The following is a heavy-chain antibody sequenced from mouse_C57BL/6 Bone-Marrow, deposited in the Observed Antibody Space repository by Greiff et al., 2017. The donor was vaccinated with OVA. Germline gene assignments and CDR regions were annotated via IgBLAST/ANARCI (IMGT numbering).Heavy chain of an antibody. D-gene: IGHD3-2*02. CDR1: GFTFSSYG. CDR2: ISSGGSYT. V-gene: IGHV5-6*01. Sequence: EVQLQQSGGDLVKPGGSLKLSCAASGFTFSSYGMSWVRQTPDKRLEWVATISSGGSYTYYPDSVKGRFTISRDNAKNTLYLQMSSLKSEDTAMYYCARDSSDAMDYWGQGTSVTVSS. CDR3: ARDSSDAMDY. J-gene: IGHJ4*01.